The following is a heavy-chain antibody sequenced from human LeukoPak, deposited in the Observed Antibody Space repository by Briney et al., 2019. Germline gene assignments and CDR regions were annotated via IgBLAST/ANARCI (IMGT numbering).Heavy chain of an antibody. D-gene: IGHD3-10*01. V-gene: IGHV1-69*13. J-gene: IGHJ4*02. CDR1: GGTFSTYA. CDR2: IIPIFGTA. Sequence: SVKVSCKASGGTFSTYAISWVRQAPGQGPEWMGGIIPIFGTANYAQKFQGRVTITADESTSTAYMELSSLRSEDTVVYYCARDSEVRGVNLLWYWGQGTLVTVSS. CDR3: ARDSEVRGVNLLWY.